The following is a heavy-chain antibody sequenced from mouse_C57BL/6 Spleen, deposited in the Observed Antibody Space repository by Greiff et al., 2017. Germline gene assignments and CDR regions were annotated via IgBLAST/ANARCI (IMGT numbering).Heavy chain of an antibody. CDR3: ARGGYYSNYYDY. J-gene: IGHJ2*01. D-gene: IGHD2-5*01. Sequence: VQLQQPGAELVMPGASVKLSCTASGYTFTSYWMHWVKQRPGQGLEWIGEIDPSDSYTNYKQKFKGKSTLTVDKSSSTAYMQRSSLTSEDSAVYYCARGGYYSNYYDYWGQGTTLTVSS. CDR2: IDPSDSYT. CDR1: GYTFTSYW. V-gene: IGHV1-69*01.